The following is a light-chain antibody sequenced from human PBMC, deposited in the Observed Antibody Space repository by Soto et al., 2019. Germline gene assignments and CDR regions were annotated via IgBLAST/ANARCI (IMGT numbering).Light chain of an antibody. J-gene: IGKJ1*01. CDR1: QSVGSY. Sequence: EIVLTQSPATLSLSPGERATLSCRASQSVGSYLAWYQQRPGQAPRLLIYDASHRATGIPARFSGSGSGTDFTLSISSLEPEDFAVYYCQQRSYWPGTFGKGTKVQIK. V-gene: IGKV3-11*01. CDR3: QQRSYWPGT. CDR2: DAS.